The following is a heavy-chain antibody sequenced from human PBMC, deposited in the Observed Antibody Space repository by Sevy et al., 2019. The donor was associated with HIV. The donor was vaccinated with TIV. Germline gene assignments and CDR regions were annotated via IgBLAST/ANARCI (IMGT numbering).Heavy chain of an antibody. J-gene: IGHJ3*02. V-gene: IGHV3-30*02. CDR2: IRYDGSNK. Sequence: GGSLRLSCAASGFTFSSYGMHWVRQAPGKGLEWVAFIRYDGSNKYYADSVKGRLTISRDNSKNTLYLQMNSLRAEDTAVYYCAKEVVQGVIIAPGDAFDIWGQGTMVTVSS. D-gene: IGHD3-10*01. CDR3: AKEVVQGVIIAPGDAFDI. CDR1: GFTFSSYG.